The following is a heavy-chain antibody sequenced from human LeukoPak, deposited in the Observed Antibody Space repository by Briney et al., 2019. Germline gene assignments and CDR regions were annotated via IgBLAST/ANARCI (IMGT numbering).Heavy chain of an antibody. CDR3: ARDRGSYTLNS. Sequence: PGGSLRLSCAASGFTFTNYNMNWVRQAPGRGLEWVSSITSSSRYIYYGYPVKGRFTISRDNAKNSLFLQMNSLRAEDTAVYYCARDRGSYTLNSWGQGTLVTVSS. D-gene: IGHD1-26*01. V-gene: IGHV3-21*01. CDR2: ITSSSRYI. CDR1: GFTFTNYN. J-gene: IGHJ4*02.